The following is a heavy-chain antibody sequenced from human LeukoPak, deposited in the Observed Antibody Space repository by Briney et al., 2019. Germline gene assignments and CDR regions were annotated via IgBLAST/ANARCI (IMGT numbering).Heavy chain of an antibody. CDR3: ARSNLVGATKTPFDY. V-gene: IGHV1-2*02. CDR2: INPSSGGT. D-gene: IGHD1-26*01. J-gene: IGHJ4*02. CDR1: GYTFTGYY. Sequence: ASLSVSCKASGYTFTGYYMHLVRQAPGQGLEWMGWINPSSGGTNYAQKFQRRVTMTRDTSISTAYMELSRLRSDDTAVYYCARSNLVGATKTPFDYWGQGTLVTVSS.